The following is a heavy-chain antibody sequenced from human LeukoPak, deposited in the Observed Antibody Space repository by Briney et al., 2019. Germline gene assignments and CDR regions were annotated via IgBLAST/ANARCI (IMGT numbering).Heavy chain of an antibody. Sequence: ASVKVSCKASRYTFTSYYMHWVRQAPGQGLEWMGGIIPIFGTANYAQKFQGRVTITADKSTSTAYMELSSLRSEDTAVYYCAREGGSGGSWMTSHDAFDIWGQGTMVTVSS. CDR1: RYTFTSYY. V-gene: IGHV1-69*06. CDR2: IIPIFGTA. D-gene: IGHD2-15*01. CDR3: AREGGSGGSWMTSHDAFDI. J-gene: IGHJ3*02.